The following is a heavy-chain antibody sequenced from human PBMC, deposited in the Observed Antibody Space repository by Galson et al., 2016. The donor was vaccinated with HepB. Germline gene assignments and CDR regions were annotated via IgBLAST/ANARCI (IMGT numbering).Heavy chain of an antibody. CDR2: ISNSGRTI. CDR1: GFTFSDYY. D-gene: IGHD5-24*01. Sequence: SLRLSCAASGFTFSDYYMSWIRQAPGKGLEWVSYISNSGRTIYYTDSVKDRFTISRDNAKNSVYLQMNSLRAEDTAVYYCAKNLRKWLQSDFDFWGRGTLVSVSS. J-gene: IGHJ4*02. CDR3: AKNLRKWLQSDFDF. V-gene: IGHV3-11*01.